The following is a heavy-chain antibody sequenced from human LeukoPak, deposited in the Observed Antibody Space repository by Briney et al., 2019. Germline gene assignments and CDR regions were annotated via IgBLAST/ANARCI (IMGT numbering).Heavy chain of an antibody. Sequence: PGGSLRRSGAASGFTCSSYGMSWVRQAPGKGLEWVSTISGSGVTTYYADSVRGRFTISRDNSRNTLYLQMNSLRAEDTAIYYCAKNGDRGAYCSGGTCYPYYYYYMDVWGKGTTVTISS. CDR2: ISGSGVTT. V-gene: IGHV3-23*01. J-gene: IGHJ6*03. CDR3: AKNGDRGAYCSGGTCYPYYYYYMDV. CDR1: GFTCSSYG. D-gene: IGHD2-15*01.